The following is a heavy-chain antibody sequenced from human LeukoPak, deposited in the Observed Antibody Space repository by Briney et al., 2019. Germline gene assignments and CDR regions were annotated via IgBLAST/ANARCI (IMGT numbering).Heavy chain of an antibody. Sequence: SVKVSCKASRGTFSSYAISWVRQAPGQGLEWMGGIIPIFGTANYAQKFQGRVTITADESTSTVYMELSSLRSEDTAVYYCASRSSGYYYYYYYMDVWGKGTTVTVSS. CDR3: ASRSSGYYYYYYYMDV. J-gene: IGHJ6*03. V-gene: IGHV1-69*13. CDR1: RGTFSSYA. CDR2: IIPIFGTA. D-gene: IGHD3-22*01.